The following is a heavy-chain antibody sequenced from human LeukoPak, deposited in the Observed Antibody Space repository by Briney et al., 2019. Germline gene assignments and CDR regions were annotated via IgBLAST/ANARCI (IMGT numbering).Heavy chain of an antibody. CDR2: ISGSGGST. Sequence: PGGSLRLSCAASGFTFSSYAMSWVRQAPGKGLEWVSAISGSGGSTYYADSVKGRFTISRDNSKNTLYLQMNSLRAEDTAVYYCARVRGGYSEVGSSWKFDYWGQGTLVTVSS. J-gene: IGHJ4*02. CDR1: GFTFSSYA. V-gene: IGHV3-23*01. CDR3: ARVRGGYSEVGSSWKFDY. D-gene: IGHD6-13*01.